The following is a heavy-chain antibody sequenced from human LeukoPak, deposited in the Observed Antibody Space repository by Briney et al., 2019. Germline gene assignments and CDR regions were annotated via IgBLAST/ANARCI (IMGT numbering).Heavy chain of an antibody. Sequence: SETLSLTCAVYGVSFSGYYWSWIRQPPGKGLEWIGEINHSGSTNYNPSLKSRVTISVDTSKNQFSLKLSSVTAADTAVYYCARVFDSGSQAYFYYMDVWGKGTTVTVSS. CDR1: GVSFSGYY. CDR2: INHSGST. J-gene: IGHJ6*03. CDR3: ARVFDSGSQAYFYYMDV. V-gene: IGHV4-34*01. D-gene: IGHD3-10*01.